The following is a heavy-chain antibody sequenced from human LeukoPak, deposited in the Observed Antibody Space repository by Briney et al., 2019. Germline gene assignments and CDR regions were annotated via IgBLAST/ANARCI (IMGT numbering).Heavy chain of an antibody. D-gene: IGHD1-26*01. CDR2: INPSGGST. CDR1: GYTFTSYY. CDR3: ARDNSVGETAWWFDP. Sequence: VASVKVSCKTSGYTFTSYYMHWVRQAPGQGLEWMGIINPSGGSTSYAQKFQGRLTMTRDMFTSTDYMELTSLTSDDTAVYYCARDNSVGETAWWFDPWGQGTLVTVSS. V-gene: IGHV1-46*01. J-gene: IGHJ5*02.